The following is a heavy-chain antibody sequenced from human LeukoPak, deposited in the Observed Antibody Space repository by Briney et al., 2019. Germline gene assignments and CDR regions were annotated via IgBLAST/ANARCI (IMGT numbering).Heavy chain of an antibody. V-gene: IGHV3-23*01. D-gene: IGHD2-15*01. CDR2: IWGVDVKT. J-gene: IGHJ5*02. Sequence: GGSLRLSCVAPGFTFSKYAMTWVRQAPGKGLELVSGIWGVDVKTVYGDAAKGRFTISTDNSKNTLFIQMKSLRDADTTVYLCANTQGYYDAWSQGALVTV. CDR1: GFTFSKYA. CDR3: ANTQGYYDA.